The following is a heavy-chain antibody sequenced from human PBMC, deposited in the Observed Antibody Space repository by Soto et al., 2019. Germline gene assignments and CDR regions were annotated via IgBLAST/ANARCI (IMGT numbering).Heavy chain of an antibody. CDR2: TSGSSGIT. CDR1: GFTFGRYA. D-gene: IGHD3-9*01. CDR3: AKDHETTFYDSLTGHSAWRPADYYYYYGLDV. Sequence: EVQMLESGGVLVQPGGSLRISCVASGFTFGRYAMTWVRQPPGKGLEWVSSTSGSSGITYYADSGKGRFTLSRDNSKNRRFLQMSSLRAADTAIYYCAKDHETTFYDSLTGHSAWRPADYYYYYGLDVWGQWTTVTVSS. J-gene: IGHJ6*01. V-gene: IGHV3-23*01.